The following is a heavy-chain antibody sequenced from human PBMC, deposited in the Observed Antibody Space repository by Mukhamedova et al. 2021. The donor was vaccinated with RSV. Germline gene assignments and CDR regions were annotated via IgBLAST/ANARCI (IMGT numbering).Heavy chain of an antibody. CDR3: ARPGSYCSGGGSCXPFWY. CDR2: INQDGSET. D-gene: IGHD2-15*01. J-gene: IGHJ4*02. Sequence: GLEWLANINQDGSETKYVDSVKGRFTISRDNAKNSLYLQMNNLRAEDSAVYYCARPGSYCSGGGSCXPFWYWGQGTLVTVSS. V-gene: IGHV3-7*01.